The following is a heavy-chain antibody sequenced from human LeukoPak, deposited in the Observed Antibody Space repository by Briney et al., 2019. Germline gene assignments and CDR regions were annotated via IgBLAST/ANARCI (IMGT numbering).Heavy chain of an antibody. D-gene: IGHD3-10*01. CDR1: GGSISSYY. CDR3: ASAGSGDHDAFDI. J-gene: IGHJ3*02. Sequence: SETLSLTCTVSGGSISSYYWSWIRQPPGKGLEWIGYIYTSGSTNYNPSLKSRVTISLDTSKNQFSLKLSSVTAADTAVYYCASAGSGDHDAFDIWGQGTMVTVSS. V-gene: IGHV4-4*09. CDR2: IYTSGST.